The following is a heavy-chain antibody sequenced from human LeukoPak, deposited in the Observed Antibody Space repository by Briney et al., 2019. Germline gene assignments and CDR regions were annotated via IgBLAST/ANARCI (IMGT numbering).Heavy chain of an antibody. V-gene: IGHV4-38-2*02. J-gene: IGHJ4*02. CDR1: GYSISSGYY. CDR2: IYTSGTT. Sequence: SETLSLTCTVSGYSISSGYYWGWIRQPPGKGLEWIGSIYTSGTTNYNPSLKSRVTMSIDTSKNQFSLKLSSITAADTAVYYCARSLWFGELLDYWGQGTLVTVSS. D-gene: IGHD3-10*01. CDR3: ARSLWFGELLDY.